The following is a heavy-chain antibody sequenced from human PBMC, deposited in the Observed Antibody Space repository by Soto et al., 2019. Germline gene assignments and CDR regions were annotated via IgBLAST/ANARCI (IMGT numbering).Heavy chain of an antibody. CDR1: GFTFSSYG. D-gene: IGHD3-3*01. CDR2: ISYDGSNK. V-gene: IGHV3-30*18. Sequence: GGSLRLSCAASGFTFSSYGMHWVRQAPGKGLEWVAVISYDGSNKYYADSVKGRFTISRDNSKNTLYLQMNSLRAEDTAVYYCAKDLGRIFGVVINYYYYGMDVWGQGTTVTVSS. J-gene: IGHJ6*02. CDR3: AKDLGRIFGVVINYYYYGMDV.